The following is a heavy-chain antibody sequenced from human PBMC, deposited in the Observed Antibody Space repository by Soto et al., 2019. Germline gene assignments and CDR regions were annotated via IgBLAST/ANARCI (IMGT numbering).Heavy chain of an antibody. Sequence: GGSLRLSCAASGFTSSSYWMTWVRQAPGKGLERVANIAQDGSEKHYVDSVKGRFTISRDNGKNSLSLQMNSLRAEDTAVYYCARGTELRYCTSSSCPGLDVWGQGTTVTVSS. J-gene: IGHJ6*02. CDR2: IAQDGSEK. CDR3: ARGTELRYCTSSSCPGLDV. V-gene: IGHV3-7*03. D-gene: IGHD2-2*01. CDR1: GFTSSSYW.